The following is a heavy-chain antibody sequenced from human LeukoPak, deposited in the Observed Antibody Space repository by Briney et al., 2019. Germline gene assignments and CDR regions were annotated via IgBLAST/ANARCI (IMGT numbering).Heavy chain of an antibody. CDR2: IYYSGST. CDR1: GGSISSYY. Sequence: PSETLSLTCTVSGGSISSYYWSWIRQPPGKGLEWVGYIYYSGSTNYPPTLKSRVTISADTSKNQFSLTLSSVTAADTAVYYCARGTGKWDAFDIWGQGTMVTVSS. J-gene: IGHJ3*02. V-gene: IGHV4-59*01. D-gene: IGHD3/OR15-3a*01. CDR3: ARGTGKWDAFDI.